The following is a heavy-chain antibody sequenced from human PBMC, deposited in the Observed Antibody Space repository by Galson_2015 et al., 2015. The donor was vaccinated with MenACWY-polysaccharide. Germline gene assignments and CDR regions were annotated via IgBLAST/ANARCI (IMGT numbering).Heavy chain of an antibody. CDR1: DYSITSGSYY. CDR2: IYRSGNT. CDR3: ARDPSGSFSNYDY. J-gene: IGHJ4*02. Sequence: TLSLTCAVSDYSITSGSYYWTWIRQPAGKGLEWIGRIYRSGNTDYNPSLSSRVTISIDTSKNQFSLKRSSVTAAGTAVYYCARDPSGSFSNYDYWGQGTLVAVSS. V-gene: IGHV4-61*02. D-gene: IGHD1-26*01.